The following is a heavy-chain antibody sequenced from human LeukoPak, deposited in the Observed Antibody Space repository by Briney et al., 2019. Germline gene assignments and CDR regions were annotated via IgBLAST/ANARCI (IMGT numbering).Heavy chain of an antibody. V-gene: IGHV3-7*01. J-gene: IGHJ4*02. CDR1: GFTCSNYW. CDR2: INPAGSDK. Sequence: GGSLRLSCAASGFTCSNYWISWVRHAPGKGLEWVANINPAGSDKDYVDSVQGRFTISRDNATNSLYLQMNSLRAEDTAVYYCASIPTTVPKAPGWGQGTLVTVSS. CDR3: ASIPTTVPKAPG. D-gene: IGHD4-17*01.